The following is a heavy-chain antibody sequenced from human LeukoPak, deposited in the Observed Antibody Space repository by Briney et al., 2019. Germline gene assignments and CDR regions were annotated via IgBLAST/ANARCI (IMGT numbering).Heavy chain of an antibody. CDR3: AKASSSGWYDNYYGMDV. Sequence: GGSLRLSCAASGFTFSSYGMHWVRQAPGKGLEWVSAISGSGGSTYYADSVKGRFTISRDNAKNSLYLQMNSLRAEDTALYYCAKASSSGWYDNYYGMDVWGQGTTVTVSS. V-gene: IGHV3-23*01. J-gene: IGHJ6*02. CDR1: GFTFSSYG. CDR2: ISGSGGST. D-gene: IGHD6-19*01.